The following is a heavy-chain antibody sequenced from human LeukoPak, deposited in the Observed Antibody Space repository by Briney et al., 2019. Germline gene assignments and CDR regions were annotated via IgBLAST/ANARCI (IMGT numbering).Heavy chain of an antibody. Sequence: PGGSLILSCVGSGFTFSSYAMTWVRQTPGKGLEWVSAITDTGIRTDYADSGKGRFTISRDNSKNTLYLQMNSLRAEDTAVYYCARDDAPAGGYLDFWGQGTLVTVSS. CDR3: ARDDAPAGGYLDF. V-gene: IGHV3-23*01. CDR2: ITDTGIRT. CDR1: GFTFSSYA. J-gene: IGHJ4*02. D-gene: IGHD3-10*01.